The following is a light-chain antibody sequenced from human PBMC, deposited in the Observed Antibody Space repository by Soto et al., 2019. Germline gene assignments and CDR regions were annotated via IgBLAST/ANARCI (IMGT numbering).Light chain of an antibody. V-gene: IGKV3-20*01. J-gene: IGKJ1*01. CDR2: GAS. CDR1: QSVSSSY. Sequence: EIVLTQSPGTLSLSPGERATLSCRASQSVSSSYLAWYQQKPGQAPRLLIYGASSRATGIPDRFSGSGSGTDFTLTISRLEPEDFALYYCQQYGSSLVTFGQGTKVEIK. CDR3: QQYGSSLVT.